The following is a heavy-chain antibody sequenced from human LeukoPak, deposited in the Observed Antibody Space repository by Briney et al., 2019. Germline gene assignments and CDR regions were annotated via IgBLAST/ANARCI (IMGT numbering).Heavy chain of an antibody. J-gene: IGHJ3*02. D-gene: IGHD2-15*01. CDR1: GFTFSDYY. Sequence: GGSLRLSCAASGFTFSDYYMSWIRQAPGKGLEWVSYISSSSSYTNYADSVKGRFTISRDNAKNSLYLQMNSLRAEDTAVYYCARESRYCSCGSCTGAFDIWGQGTMVTVSS. CDR2: ISSSSSYT. CDR3: ARESRYCSCGSCTGAFDI. V-gene: IGHV3-11*06.